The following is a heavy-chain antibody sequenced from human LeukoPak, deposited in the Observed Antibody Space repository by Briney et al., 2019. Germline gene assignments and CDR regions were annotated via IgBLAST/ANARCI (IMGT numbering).Heavy chain of an antibody. D-gene: IGHD6-13*01. Sequence: PGGSLRLSCAASGFTFDDYAMHWVRQAPGKGLEWVSLISGDGGSTYYADSVKGRFTISRDNSKNSLYLQMNSLGTEDTALYYCAKDPIAAAGMYYFDYWGQGTLVTVSS. CDR1: GFTFDDYA. V-gene: IGHV3-43*02. CDR2: ISGDGGST. CDR3: AKDPIAAAGMYYFDY. J-gene: IGHJ4*02.